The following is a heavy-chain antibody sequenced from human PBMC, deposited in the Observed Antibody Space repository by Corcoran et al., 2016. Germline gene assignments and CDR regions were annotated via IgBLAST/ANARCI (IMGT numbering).Heavy chain of an antibody. J-gene: IGHJ4*02. D-gene: IGHD6-13*01. CDR1: GDTFTSYY. Sequence: QVQLVQSGAEVKKPGASVKVSCKASGDTFTSYYMHWVRQAPGQGLEGMGIVNPSDGSTSYAQKFQGRVTMTWDTSTSTLDMELSSLGSEDTAVYYCARDGSGSSSWYSGRYWGQGTLVTVSS. V-gene: IGHV1-46*01. CDR3: ARDGSGSSSWYSGRY. CDR2: VNPSDGST.